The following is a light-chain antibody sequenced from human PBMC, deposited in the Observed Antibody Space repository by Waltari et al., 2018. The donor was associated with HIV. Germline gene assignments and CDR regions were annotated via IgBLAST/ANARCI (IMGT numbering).Light chain of an antibody. J-gene: IGKJ1*01. Sequence: DIQMTQAPSSLSASVGDRVTITCRASQRVSTYLKWYQQRAGRAPKLLIYAASNLQSGVPSRFSGSGSGTDFTLTISSLQPEDFATYYCQQSYNFPWTFGQGTKVEI. CDR3: QQSYNFPWT. CDR2: AAS. V-gene: IGKV1-39*01. CDR1: QRVSTY.